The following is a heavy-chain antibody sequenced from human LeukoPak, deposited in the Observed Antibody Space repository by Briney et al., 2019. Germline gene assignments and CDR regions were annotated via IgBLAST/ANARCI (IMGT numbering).Heavy chain of an antibody. CDR3: ARGSGYYWFDP. D-gene: IGHD5-12*01. V-gene: IGHV1-8*01. CDR1: GYTFTSYD. J-gene: IGHJ5*02. Sequence: GASVKVSCKASGYTFTSYDINWLRQATGQGLEWMGWMNPNSGNTGYAQKFRGRVTMTRNTSISTAYMELHSLRSEDTAVYYCARGSGYYWFDPWGQGTLVTVSS. CDR2: MNPNSGNT.